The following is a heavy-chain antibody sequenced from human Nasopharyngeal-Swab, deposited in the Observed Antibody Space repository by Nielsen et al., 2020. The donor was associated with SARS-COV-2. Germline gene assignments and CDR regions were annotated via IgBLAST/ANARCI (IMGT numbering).Heavy chain of an antibody. CDR1: GYTLTELS. Sequence: ASVKVSCKVSGYTLTELSMHWVRQAPGKGLEWMGGFDPEDGETIYAQKFQGRVTMTEDTSTDTAYMELSSLRSKDTAVYYCATSFSITGRDYYYGMDVWGQGTTVTVSS. CDR2: FDPEDGET. CDR3: ATSFSITGRDYYYGMDV. V-gene: IGHV1-24*01. D-gene: IGHD1-20*01. J-gene: IGHJ6*02.